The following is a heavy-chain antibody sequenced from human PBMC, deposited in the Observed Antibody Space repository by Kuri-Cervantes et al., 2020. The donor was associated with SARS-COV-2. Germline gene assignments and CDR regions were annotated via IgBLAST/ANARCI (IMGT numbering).Heavy chain of an antibody. D-gene: IGHD4-23*01. CDR1: RDTFTTFG. CDR2: IIPFFGTP. J-gene: IGHJ4*02. CDR3: ARDVGYGGSSELDITYFDS. Sequence: SEKVSCKASRDTFTTFGFSWVRQAPGQGLEWMGGIIPFFGTPSYAQRFEGRVTITADESTSTVYMEMSSLTFEDTAVYFCARDVGYGGSSELDITYFDSWGQGTLVTVSS. V-gene: IGHV1-69*13.